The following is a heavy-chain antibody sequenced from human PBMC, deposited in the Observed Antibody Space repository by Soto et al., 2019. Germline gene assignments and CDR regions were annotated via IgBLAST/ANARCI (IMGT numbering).Heavy chain of an antibody. CDR2: IYSGGDT. CDR3: TRGQVKLDY. V-gene: IGHV3-66*01. Sequence: VQLVESGASLVQPGGSLRLSCAASGFTVSSNHMTWVRQAPGKGLEWVSTIYSGGDTYYAGSVKGRFTISRDNSKNTLYLQMNSLRAEDTAVYYCTRGQVKLDYWGQGTLVTVSS. J-gene: IGHJ4*02. CDR1: GFTVSSNH.